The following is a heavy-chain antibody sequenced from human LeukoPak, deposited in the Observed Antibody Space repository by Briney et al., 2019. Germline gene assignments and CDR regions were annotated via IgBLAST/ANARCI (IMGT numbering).Heavy chain of an antibody. D-gene: IGHD6-13*01. J-gene: IGHJ6*03. V-gene: IGHV3-30*02. Sequence: GGSLRLSCAASGFTFSSYGMHWVRQAPGKGLEWVAFIRYDGSNKYYADSVMGRFTISRDNSKNTLYLQMNSLRAEDTAVYYCAKLIAAPSTGGYYYYYMDVWGKGTTVTISS. CDR3: AKLIAAPSTGGYYYYYMDV. CDR2: IRYDGSNK. CDR1: GFTFSSYG.